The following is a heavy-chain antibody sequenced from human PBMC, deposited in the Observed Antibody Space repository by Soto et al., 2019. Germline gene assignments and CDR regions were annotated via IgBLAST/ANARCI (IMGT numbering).Heavy chain of an antibody. V-gene: IGHV4-39*01. J-gene: IGHJ4*02. CDR3: ARQHYATSGYYSYFDY. D-gene: IGHD3-22*01. Sequence: SETLSLTCTVSGGSISSSTYYWGWIRQSPGKGLEWIGNIYYSGNTYYNPSLESRVSISVDTSKNHFSLKLSSVTAADTALYYCARQHYATSGYYSYFDYWGQGTLVTVSS. CDR1: GGSISSSTYY. CDR2: IYYSGNT.